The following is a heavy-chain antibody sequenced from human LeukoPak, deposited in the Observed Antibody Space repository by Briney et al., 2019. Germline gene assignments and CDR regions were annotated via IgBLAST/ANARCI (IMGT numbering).Heavy chain of an antibody. Sequence: GESLKISCKGSGPSFTSYWIAWVRQMPGKGLERMGIIYPGDSDTRYSPSFQGQVTISADKSISTAYLQWSSLKASDSATYYCARRRGWSIDYWGQGTLVTVSS. D-gene: IGHD6-19*01. CDR1: GPSFTSYW. CDR2: IYPGDSDT. CDR3: ARRRGWSIDY. J-gene: IGHJ4*02. V-gene: IGHV5-51*01.